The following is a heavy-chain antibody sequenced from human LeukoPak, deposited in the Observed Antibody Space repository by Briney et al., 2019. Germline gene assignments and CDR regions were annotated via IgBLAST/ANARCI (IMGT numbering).Heavy chain of an antibody. Sequence: GGSLRLSCAVSGFTVNNNYMTWVRQAPGKGLEWVSFIYSGGNTYYADSVKGRFTISRDNSENTLYLQMNSLRVDDTAVYYCARVPYYDLWSGPGFFDYWGQGTPVTVSA. CDR3: ARVPYYDLWSGPGFFDY. J-gene: IGHJ4*02. CDR2: IYSGGNT. CDR1: GFTVNNNY. V-gene: IGHV3-66*01. D-gene: IGHD3-3*01.